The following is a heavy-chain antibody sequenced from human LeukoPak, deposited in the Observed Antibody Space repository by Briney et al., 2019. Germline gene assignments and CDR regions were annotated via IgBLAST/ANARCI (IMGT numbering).Heavy chain of an antibody. CDR2: IRYDGSNK. CDR3: AKGRVDFWSGYYDGGDYFDY. CDR1: GFTFSSYG. J-gene: IGHJ4*02. V-gene: IGHV3-30*02. D-gene: IGHD3-3*01. Sequence: PGGSLRLSCAASGFTFSSYGMHWVRQAPGKGLEWVAFIRYDGSNKYYADSVKGRFTISRDNSKNTLYLQMNSLRAEDTAVYYCAKGRVDFWSGYYDGGDYFDYWGQGTLVTVSS.